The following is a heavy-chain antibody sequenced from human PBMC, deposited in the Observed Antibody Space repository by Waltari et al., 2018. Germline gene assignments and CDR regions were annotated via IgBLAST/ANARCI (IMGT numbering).Heavy chain of an antibody. CDR1: GGSISSGGYY. CDR2: IYYSGST. D-gene: IGHD6-19*01. CDR3: ARVYSSGWYGAFDI. V-gene: IGHV4-31*03. Sequence: QVQLQESGPGLGKPSQTLSLTCTVSGGSISSGGYYWSWIRQHPGKGLEWIGYIYYSGSTYYNPSLKSRVTISVDTSKNQFSLKLSSVTAADTAVYYCARVYSSGWYGAFDIWGQGTMVTVSS. J-gene: IGHJ3*02.